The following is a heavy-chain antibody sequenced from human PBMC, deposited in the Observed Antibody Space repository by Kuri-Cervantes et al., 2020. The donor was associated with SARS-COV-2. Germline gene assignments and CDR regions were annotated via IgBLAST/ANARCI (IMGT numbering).Heavy chain of an antibody. CDR3: AKASLSWFIVDS. D-gene: IGHD6-13*01. J-gene: IGHJ4*02. CDR2: ISGSGATT. V-gene: IGHV3-23*01. Sequence: GGSLRLSCAASGFTFSRYTMSWVRQAPGKGLEWVSSISGSGATTSYAPSVRGRVTISRDNSENTLSLQVNSLRAGDTALYFCAKASLSWFIVDSWGQGILVTFSS. CDR1: GFTFSRYT.